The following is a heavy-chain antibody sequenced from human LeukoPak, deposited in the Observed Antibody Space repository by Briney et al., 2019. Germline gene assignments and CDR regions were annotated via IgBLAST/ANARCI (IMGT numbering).Heavy chain of an antibody. J-gene: IGHJ4*02. CDR3: ARTPRRSSSWYWDY. Sequence: GASVKVSCKASGYTFTGYYMHWVRQAPGQGLEWMGWINPNSGGTNYAQKFQGRVTMTRDTSISTAYMELSRLRSDDTAVYYCARTPRRSSSWYWDYWGQGTLVTVSS. CDR2: INPNSGGT. CDR1: GYTFTGYY. V-gene: IGHV1-2*02. D-gene: IGHD6-13*01.